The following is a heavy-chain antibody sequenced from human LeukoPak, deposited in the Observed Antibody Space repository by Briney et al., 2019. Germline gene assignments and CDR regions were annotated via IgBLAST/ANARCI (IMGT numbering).Heavy chain of an antibody. J-gene: IGHJ4*02. CDR3: ARGFVRVGATLGY. V-gene: IGHV1-2*06. Sequence: PGGSLRLSCAASGFTFSSYAMHWVRQAPGQGLEWMGRINPNSGGTNYAQKFQGRVTMTRDTSISTAYMELSRLRSDDTAVYYCARGFVRVGATLGYWGQGTLVTVSS. CDR2: INPNSGGT. D-gene: IGHD1-26*01. CDR1: GFTFSSYA.